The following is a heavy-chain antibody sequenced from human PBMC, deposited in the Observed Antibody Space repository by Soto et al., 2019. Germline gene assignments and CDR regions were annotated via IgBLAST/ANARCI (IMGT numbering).Heavy chain of an antibody. CDR3: ARLVVVPAADNHFWFDP. D-gene: IGHD2-2*01. CDR2: IYPGDSDT. CDR1: GYSFTSYW. V-gene: IGHV5-51*01. J-gene: IGHJ5*02. Sequence: GESLKISCKGSGYSFTSYWIGWVRQMPGKGLEWMGIIYPGDSDTRYSPSFQGQVTISADKSISTAYLQWSSLKASDTAMYYCARLVVVPAADNHFWFDPWGQGTLVPVSS.